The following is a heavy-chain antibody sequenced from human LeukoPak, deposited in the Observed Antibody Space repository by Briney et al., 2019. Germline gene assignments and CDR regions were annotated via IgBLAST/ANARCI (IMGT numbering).Heavy chain of an antibody. CDR3: ARVASIGGELDY. Sequence: ASVKVSFKASGYTFTGYYIHWVRQAPGQGLEWMGWINPNSGGRNYAQKFQGRVTVTRDTSLNTAYMEMSRLRYDDTAVYYCARVASIGGELDYWGPGTLVTVSS. CDR2: INPNSGGR. D-gene: IGHD3-16*01. J-gene: IGHJ4*02. V-gene: IGHV1-2*02. CDR1: GYTFTGYY.